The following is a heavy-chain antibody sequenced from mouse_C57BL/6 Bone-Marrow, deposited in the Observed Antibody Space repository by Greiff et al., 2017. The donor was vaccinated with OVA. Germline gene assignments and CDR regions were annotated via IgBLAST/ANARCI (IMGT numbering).Heavy chain of an antibody. CDR3: TRGIRPYFDY. J-gene: IGHJ2*01. CDR1: GFTFNSYA. V-gene: IGHV5-9-1*02. Sequence: EVKVVESGEGLVKPGGSLKLSCAASGFTFNSYAMSWVRQTPEKRLEWVAYISSGGDYIYYADTVKGRFTISRDNARNTLYLQMSSLKSEDTAMYYCTRGIRPYFDYWGQGTTLTVSS. D-gene: IGHD1-2*01. CDR2: ISSGGDYI.